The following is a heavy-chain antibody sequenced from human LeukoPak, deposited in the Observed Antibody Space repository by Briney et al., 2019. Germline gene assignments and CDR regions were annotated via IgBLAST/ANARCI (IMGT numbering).Heavy chain of an antibody. CDR3: AKDPGIAVAGYYYYMDV. CDR2: INSDGSST. CDR1: GFTFSSYW. J-gene: IGHJ6*03. V-gene: IGHV3-74*01. D-gene: IGHD6-19*01. Sequence: GGSLRLSCAASGFTFSSYWMHWVRQAPGKGLVWVSRINSDGSSTSYADSVKGRFTISRDNAKNTLYLQMNSLRAEDTAVYYCAKDPGIAVAGYYYYMDVWGKGTTVTVSS.